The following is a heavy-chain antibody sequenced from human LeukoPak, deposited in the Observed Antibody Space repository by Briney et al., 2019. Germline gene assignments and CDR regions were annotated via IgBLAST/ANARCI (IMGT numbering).Heavy chain of an antibody. CDR2: IYPGDSDT. CDR1: GYSFTSYW. Sequence: GESLKISCKGSGYSFTSYWIGWVRQMPGKGLEWMGIIYPGDSDTRYSPSFQGQVTISADKSISTAYLQWSSLKASDTAMYYCARDLRGYSSGWYALDIWGQGTMVTVSS. V-gene: IGHV5-51*01. D-gene: IGHD6-19*01. CDR3: ARDLRGYSSGWYALDI. J-gene: IGHJ3*02.